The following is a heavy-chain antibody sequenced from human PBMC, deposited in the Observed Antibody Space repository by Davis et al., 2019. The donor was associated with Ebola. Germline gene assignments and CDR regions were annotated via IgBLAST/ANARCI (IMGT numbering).Heavy chain of an antibody. CDR2: ISWNSGSI. Sequence: GGSLRLSCAASGFTFDDYAMHWVRQAPGKGLEWVSGISWNSGSIGYADSVKGRFTISRDNAKNSLYLQMNSLRAEDTALYYCAKDRRSSSWLKPTYFDYWGQGTLVTVSS. V-gene: IGHV3-9*01. CDR3: AKDRRSSSWLKPTYFDY. J-gene: IGHJ4*02. D-gene: IGHD6-13*01. CDR1: GFTFDDYA.